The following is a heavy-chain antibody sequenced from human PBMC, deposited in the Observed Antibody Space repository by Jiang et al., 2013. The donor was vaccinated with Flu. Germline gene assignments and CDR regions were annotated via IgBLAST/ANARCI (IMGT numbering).Heavy chain of an antibody. CDR2: IRSPGNNE. CDR3: AKDPCNGGSCHPPHPIDY. D-gene: IGHD2-15*01. J-gene: IGHJ4*02. CDR1: GFTFSTYG. Sequence: GLVQPGGSLRLSCAASGFTFSTYGMHWVRQAPGKGLEWLSFIRSPGNNEYYAGSVKGRFTISRDNSKNTLYLQMNSLRAEDTAVYYCAKDPCNGGSCHPPHPIDYWGQGTVVTV. V-gene: IGHV3-30*02.